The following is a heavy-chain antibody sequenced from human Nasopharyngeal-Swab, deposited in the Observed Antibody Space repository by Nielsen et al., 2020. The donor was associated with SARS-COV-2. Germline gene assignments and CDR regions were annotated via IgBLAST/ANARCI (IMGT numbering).Heavy chain of an antibody. CDR2: ISYDGSNK. J-gene: IGHJ4*02. Sequence: GESLKISCAASGFTFSSYAMHWVRQAPGKGLEWVAFISYDGSNKYYADSVKGRFTISRDNSKNTLYLQMNSLRAEDTAVYYCARDLKGNYADSGDYRGQGTLVTVSS. D-gene: IGHD4-11*01. V-gene: IGHV3-30-3*01. CDR1: GFTFSSYA. CDR3: ARDLKGNYADSGDY.